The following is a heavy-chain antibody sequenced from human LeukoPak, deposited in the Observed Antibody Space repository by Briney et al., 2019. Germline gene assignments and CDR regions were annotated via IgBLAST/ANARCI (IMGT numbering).Heavy chain of an antibody. CDR2: ISWNSGSI. CDR1: GFTFDDYA. D-gene: IGHD3-22*01. J-gene: IGHJ4*02. CDR3: ARAGETYDSSGYTFDY. Sequence: PGGSLRLSCAASGFTFDDYAMHWVRQAPGKGLEWVSGISWNSGSIGYADSVKGRFTISRDNAKNSLYLQMNSLRAEDVALYYCARAGETYDSSGYTFDYWGQGTLVTVSS. V-gene: IGHV3-9*03.